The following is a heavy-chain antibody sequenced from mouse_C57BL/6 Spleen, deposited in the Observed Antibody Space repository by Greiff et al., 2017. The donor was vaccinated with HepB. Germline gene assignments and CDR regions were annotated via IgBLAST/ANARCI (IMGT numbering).Heavy chain of an antibody. D-gene: IGHD1-1*01. CDR3: TSSHYYGSSPFAY. J-gene: IGHJ3*01. CDR2: IDPEDGDT. Sequence: EVKLVESGAELVRPGASVKLSCTASGFNIKDYYMHWVKQRPEQGLEWIGRIDPEDGDTEYAPKFQGKATMTADTSSNTAYLQLSSLTSEDTAVYYCTSSHYYGSSPFAYWGQGTLVTVSA. V-gene: IGHV14-1*01. CDR1: GFNIKDYY.